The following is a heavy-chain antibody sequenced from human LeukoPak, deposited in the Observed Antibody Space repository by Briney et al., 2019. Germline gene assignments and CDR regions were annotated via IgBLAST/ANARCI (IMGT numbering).Heavy chain of an antibody. J-gene: IGHJ4*02. V-gene: IGHV1-2*02. D-gene: IGHD3-3*01. CDR3: ARSFSIWSHTDT. CDR2: INPNSGGT. Sequence: ASVKVSCKASGYTFTGHYMHWVRQAPGQGLEWMGWINPNSGGTNYAQKFQGRVTMTRDTSISTAYMELSRLRSDDTAVYYCARSFSIWSHTDTWGQGILVTVSS. CDR1: GYTFTGHY.